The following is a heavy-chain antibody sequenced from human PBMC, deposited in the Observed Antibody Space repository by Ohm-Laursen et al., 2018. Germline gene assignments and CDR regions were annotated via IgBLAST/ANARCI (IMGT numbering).Heavy chain of an antibody. V-gene: IGHV4-59*08. D-gene: IGHD3-9*01. J-gene: IGHJ5*02. Sequence: TLSLTCTVSGDSISNYFWSWFRQPPGKRLEWIAYIHHSGNTNYNPSLKSRITISADTSKNQVSRKLSSVTAADTAIYYCARHMTGSTYPLDTWGQGTLVTVSS. CDR2: IHHSGNT. CDR3: ARHMTGSTYPLDT. CDR1: GDSISNYF.